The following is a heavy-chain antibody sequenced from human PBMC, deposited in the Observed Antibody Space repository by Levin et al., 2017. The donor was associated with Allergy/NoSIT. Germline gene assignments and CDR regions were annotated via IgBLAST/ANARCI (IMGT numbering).Heavy chain of an antibody. CDR2: IYNGGST. J-gene: IGHJ4*02. D-gene: IGHD3-16*02. V-gene: IGHV3-66*01. CDR1: GFTVSSNY. Sequence: GGSLRLSCAASGFTVSSNYMTWVRQAPGKGLEWVSVIYNGGSTYYADSVKGRFTLSRDNSKNTVYLQMNSLRDEDTALYYCARAAAWASYRPFDYWGQGTLVTVSS. CDR3: ARAAAWASYRPFDY.